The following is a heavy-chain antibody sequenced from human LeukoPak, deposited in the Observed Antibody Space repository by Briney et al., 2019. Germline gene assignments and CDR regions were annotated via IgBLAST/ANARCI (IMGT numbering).Heavy chain of an antibody. CDR3: ARWAVGHYDSSGYYY. CDR2: INHSGST. Sequence: SETLSLTCAVYGGSFSGYYWSWIRQPPGKGLEWIGEINHSGSTNYNPSLKSRVTISVDTSKNQFSLKLSSVTAADTAVYYCARWAVGHYDSSGYYYWGQGTLVTVSS. V-gene: IGHV4-34*01. J-gene: IGHJ4*02. D-gene: IGHD3-22*01. CDR1: GGSFSGYY.